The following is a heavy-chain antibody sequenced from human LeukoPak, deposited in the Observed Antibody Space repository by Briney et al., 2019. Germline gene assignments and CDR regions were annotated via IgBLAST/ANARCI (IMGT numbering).Heavy chain of an antibody. V-gene: IGHV4-4*07. CDR2: VSTSGST. CDR3: ASRER. Sequence: SETLSLTCTVSGDSISRYYWSWIRQPAGKGLEWIGRVSTSGSTNYNPSLKSRVTMSVDTSKNQFSLKLSSVTAADTAMYYCASRERWGQGTLVTVSS. CDR1: GDSISRYY. J-gene: IGHJ4*02.